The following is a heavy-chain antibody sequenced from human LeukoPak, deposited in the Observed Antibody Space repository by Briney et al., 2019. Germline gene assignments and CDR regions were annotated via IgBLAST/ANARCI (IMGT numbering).Heavy chain of an antibody. Sequence: GASVKVSCKASGYTFTSYDITWVRQASGEGLEWMGWMNPNNGNTGYAQRFQGRVTLTRDTSISTAYMELSSLRSEDTAVYYCARGFLDYDSSDYAFSYYWGQGTLATVSS. J-gene: IGHJ4*02. CDR3: ARGFLDYDSSDYAFSYY. V-gene: IGHV1-8*01. CDR1: GYTFTSYD. CDR2: MNPNNGNT. D-gene: IGHD3-22*01.